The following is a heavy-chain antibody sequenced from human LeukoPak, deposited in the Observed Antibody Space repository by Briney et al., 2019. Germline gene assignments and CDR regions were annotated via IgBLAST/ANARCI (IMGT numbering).Heavy chain of an antibody. CDR3: ARVTVAGSLDY. CDR1: GGSISSGSYY. V-gene: IGHV4-61*02. J-gene: IGHJ4*02. Sequence: PSETLSLTCTVSGGSISSGSYYWSWIRQPAGKGLEWIGRIYTSGSTNYNPSLKSRVTISVDTSKNQFSLQLNSVTPDDTAVYYCARVTVAGSLDYWGQGTLVTVSS. CDR2: IYTSGST. D-gene: IGHD6-19*01.